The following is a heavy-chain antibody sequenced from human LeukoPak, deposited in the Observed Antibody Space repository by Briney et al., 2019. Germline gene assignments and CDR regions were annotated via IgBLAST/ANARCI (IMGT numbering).Heavy chain of an antibody. J-gene: IGHJ4*02. CDR2: ISSSSSIM. CDR1: GFTFSTYS. CDR3: ASETGHTYDY. Sequence: GGSLRLSCAASGFTFSTYSMNWVRQAPGKGLEWVSYISSSSSIMYYADSVKGRFTISRDNAKNSLYLQMNSLRAEDTAVYYCASETGHTYDYWGQGTLVTVSS. D-gene: IGHD1-14*01. V-gene: IGHV3-48*01.